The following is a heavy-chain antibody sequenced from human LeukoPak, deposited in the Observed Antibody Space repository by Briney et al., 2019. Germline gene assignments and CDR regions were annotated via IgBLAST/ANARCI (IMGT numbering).Heavy chain of an antibody. Sequence: SQTLSLTCTASGGSISSGSYYWSWIRQPAGKGLEWIGRIYTSGSTNYNPSLKSRVTISVDTSKNQFSLRLSSVTAADTAVYYCASSNALVWGYFDYWGQGTLVTVSS. V-gene: IGHV4-61*02. D-gene: IGHD7-27*01. CDR1: GGSISSGSYY. CDR3: ASSNALVWGYFDY. CDR2: IYTSGST. J-gene: IGHJ4*02.